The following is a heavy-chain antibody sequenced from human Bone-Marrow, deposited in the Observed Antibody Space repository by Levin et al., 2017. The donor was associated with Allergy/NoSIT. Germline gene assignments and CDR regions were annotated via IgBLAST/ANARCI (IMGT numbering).Heavy chain of an antibody. CDR2: ISYDGRNI. CDR3: AHAAQPGHYYVSQNYRPYFEC. V-gene: IGHV3-30*03. D-gene: IGHD3-10*02. J-gene: IGHJ4*02. CDR1: GFTFRSYG. Sequence: SCATSGFTFRSYGMNWVRQAPGKGLEWVAVISYDGRNIDYVDSVKGRFTSSRDNSDNTLFLQMNGLRPEDTAVYYCAHAAQPGHYYVSQNYRPYFECWGQCSLVTVTA.